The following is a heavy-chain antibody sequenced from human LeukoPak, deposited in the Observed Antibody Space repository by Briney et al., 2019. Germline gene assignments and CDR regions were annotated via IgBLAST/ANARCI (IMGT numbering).Heavy chain of an antibody. Sequence: GRSLRLSCAASGFTFSSYTIHWVRQAPGKGLEWVALISSDGSNKFYANSVKGRFTISRDNSKKTVYLQMNSLRGEDTAVYSCARGATNDFWSGYGWSDPWGQGTLVTVSS. J-gene: IGHJ5*02. CDR3: ARGATNDFWSGYGWSDP. CDR2: ISSDGSNK. V-gene: IGHV3-30*04. CDR1: GFTFSSYT. D-gene: IGHD3-3*01.